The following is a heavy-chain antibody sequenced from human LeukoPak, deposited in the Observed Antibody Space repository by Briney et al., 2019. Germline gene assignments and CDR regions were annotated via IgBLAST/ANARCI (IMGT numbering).Heavy chain of an antibody. CDR2: ISYDGGNK. CDR3: AKDSGGYTYVFDY. J-gene: IGHJ4*02. D-gene: IGHD5-18*01. V-gene: IGHV3-30*18. CDR1: GFTFSSHG. Sequence: TGGSLRLSCAASGFTFSSHGMHWVRQAPGKGLEWAAVISYDGGNKYYADSVKGRFTISRDNPKNTLYLQMNSLRAEDMAVYYCAKDSGGYTYVFDYWGQGTLVTVPS.